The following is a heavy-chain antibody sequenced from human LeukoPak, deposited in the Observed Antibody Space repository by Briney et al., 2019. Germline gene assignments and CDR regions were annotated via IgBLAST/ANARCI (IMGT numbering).Heavy chain of an antibody. CDR3: ARVGGIVAAGLFDY. J-gene: IGHJ4*02. D-gene: IGHD6-13*01. CDR2: IYTSGRT. CDR1: GGSISSYY. Sequence: SETLSLTCTVSGGSISSYYWGWIRQPAGKGLEWIGRIYTSGRTNYNPSIKSRLTMSVDTSKNQFSLKLSFVTAADTAVYYCARVGGIVAAGLFDYWGQGTLVTVSS. V-gene: IGHV4-4*07.